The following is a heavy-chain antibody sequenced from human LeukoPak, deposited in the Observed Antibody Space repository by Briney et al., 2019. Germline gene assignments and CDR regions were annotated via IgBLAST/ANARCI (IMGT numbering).Heavy chain of an antibody. CDR1: GGSFNGYY. D-gene: IGHD3-10*01. CDR3: ARRGAHEFDP. CDR2: INHSGST. J-gene: IGHJ5*02. V-gene: IGHV4-34*01. Sequence: SETLSLTCAVHGGSFNGYYWSWIRQPPGKGLEWIGEINHSGSTNYNPSLQSRVTISVDTSKNQFSLKLSPVTAADTAVYYCARRGAHEFDPWGQGTLVTVSS.